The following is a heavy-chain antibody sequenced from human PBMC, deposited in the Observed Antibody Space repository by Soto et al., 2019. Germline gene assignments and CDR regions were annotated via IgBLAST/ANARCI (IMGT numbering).Heavy chain of an antibody. Sequence: QVQLVQSGAEVKKPGSSVKVSCKASGGTFSSYTISWVRQAPGQGLEWMGRIIPILGIANYEQKFQGRVTITADKSTSTAYMELSSLRSEDTAVYYCARVPTGYSYYFDYWGQGTLVTVSS. J-gene: IGHJ4*02. CDR2: IIPILGIA. D-gene: IGHD3-9*01. CDR3: ARVPTGYSYYFDY. V-gene: IGHV1-69*02. CDR1: GGTFSSYT.